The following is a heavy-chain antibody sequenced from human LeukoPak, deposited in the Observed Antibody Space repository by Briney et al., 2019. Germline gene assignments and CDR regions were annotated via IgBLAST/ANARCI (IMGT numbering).Heavy chain of an antibody. D-gene: IGHD6-19*01. CDR2: ISYDGSNK. J-gene: IGHJ4*02. CDR1: GFTFSSYA. V-gene: IGHV3-30-3*01. CDR3: ARDGRDDSYSSGWYGSDY. Sequence: GGSLRLSCAASGFTFSSYAMHWVRQAPGKGLEWVAVISYDGSNKYYADSVKGRFTISRDNSKNTLYLQMNSLRAEDTAVYYCARDGRDDSYSSGWYGSDYWGQGTLVTVSS.